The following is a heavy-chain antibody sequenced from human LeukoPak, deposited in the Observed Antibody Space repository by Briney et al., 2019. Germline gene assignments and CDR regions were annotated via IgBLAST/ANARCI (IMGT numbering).Heavy chain of an antibody. V-gene: IGHV3-11*04. D-gene: IGHD6-25*01. Sequence: SGGSLRLSCAASGFTFSDYYMSWIRQAPGKGLEWVSYISSGGSNIKYADSVKGRFTISRDNAKNSLYLQMNSLRAEDTAVYYCARVAEAAAFDIWGQGTMVTVSS. CDR3: ARVAEAAAFDI. CDR1: GFTFSDYY. CDR2: ISSGGSNI. J-gene: IGHJ3*02.